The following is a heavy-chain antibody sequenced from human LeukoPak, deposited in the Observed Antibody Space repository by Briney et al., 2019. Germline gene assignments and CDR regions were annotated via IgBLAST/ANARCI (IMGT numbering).Heavy chain of an antibody. CDR1: GGSISSYY. J-gene: IGHJ4*02. CDR2: IYYSGST. CDR3: ASRRWGSFDY. Sequence: PSETLSLTCTVSGGSISSYYWSWIRQPPGKGLEWIGYIYYSGSTTYTPSLKSRVTISVDTSKNLFSLKLSSVAAADTAVYYCASRRWGSFDYWGQGTLVTVSS. D-gene: IGHD3-16*01. V-gene: IGHV4-59*01.